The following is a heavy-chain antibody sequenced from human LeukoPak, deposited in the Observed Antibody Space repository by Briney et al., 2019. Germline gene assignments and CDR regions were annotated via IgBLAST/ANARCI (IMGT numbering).Heavy chain of an antibody. CDR1: GFTFSSYW. D-gene: IGHD3-16*01. CDR2: INGDGSVA. V-gene: IGHV3-74*01. CDR3: ARGDKFSGDY. J-gene: IGHJ4*02. Sequence: GGSLRLXCTASGFTFSSYWMHWVRQAPGKGLVWVSRINGDGSVASDADSVKGRFTISRDNAKNSLYLQMNSLRAEDTAVYFCARGDKFSGDYWGQGTLVTVSS.